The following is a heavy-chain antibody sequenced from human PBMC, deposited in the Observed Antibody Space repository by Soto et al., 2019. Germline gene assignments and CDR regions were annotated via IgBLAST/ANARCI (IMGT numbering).Heavy chain of an antibody. V-gene: IGHV1-69*08. CDR2: IIPIPDIT. Sequence: QVQLVQSGAEVRKPGSSVKVSCKAPGGTFSTYIISWVRQAPGQGLEWMGRIIPIPDITNYAQKVQGRVTVTADRSTSTAYMELTSLKSEDTDVYYCARDRITTRGDAFDLWGQGTMVTVSS. CDR3: ARDRITTRGDAFDL. J-gene: IGHJ3*01. D-gene: IGHD3-3*01. CDR1: GGTFSTYI.